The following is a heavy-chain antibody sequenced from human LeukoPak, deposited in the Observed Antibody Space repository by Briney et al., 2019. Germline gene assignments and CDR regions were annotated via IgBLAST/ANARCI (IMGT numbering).Heavy chain of an antibody. V-gene: IGHV3-48*03. J-gene: IGHJ4*02. CDR1: GFTFSSYE. D-gene: IGHD3-22*01. CDR3: ARDASPTYYYDSSGYYYGNF. Sequence: GGSLRLSCAASGFTFSSYEMNWVRQAPGKGLEWVSYISSSGSTIYYADSVKVRFTISRDNAKNSLYLQMNSLRAEDTALYYCARDASPTYYYDSSGYYYGNFWGQGTLVTVSS. CDR2: ISSSGSTI.